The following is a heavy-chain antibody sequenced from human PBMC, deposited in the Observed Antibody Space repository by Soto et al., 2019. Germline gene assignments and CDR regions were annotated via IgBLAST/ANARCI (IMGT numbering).Heavy chain of an antibody. J-gene: IGHJ6*02. CDR3: ASRTYAVDV. CDR2: IFHNGNT. V-gene: IGHV4-4*02. Sequence: QVQLQESGPGLVKPSGTLSLTCAVSGGSISSSNWWSWVRQPPGKGLEGIGEIFHNGNTYSNPSLTGRVTMSVDKSKNQFSLTLSSVTAADTAVYYCASRTYAVDVWRQGTTVTVSS. CDR1: GGSISSSNW.